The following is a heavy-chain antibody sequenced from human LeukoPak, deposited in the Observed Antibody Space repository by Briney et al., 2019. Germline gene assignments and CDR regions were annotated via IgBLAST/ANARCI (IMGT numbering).Heavy chain of an antibody. D-gene: IGHD6-6*01. CDR1: GYSFTSYW. CDR2: IYPCDSDT. CDR3: ARLIAGRPGEGGNYCDY. J-gene: IGHJ4*02. Sequence: GESLKISCKGSGYSFTSYWIAWVRQMPGKGLDWMGIIYPCDSDTRYSPSFQGQVTHSTGKSLSHAYLQWSRPEGSDTALDFRARLIAGRPGEGGNYCDYWGQGTLVTVSS. V-gene: IGHV5-51*01.